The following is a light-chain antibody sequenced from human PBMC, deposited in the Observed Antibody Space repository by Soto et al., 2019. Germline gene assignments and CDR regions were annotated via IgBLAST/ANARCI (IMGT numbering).Light chain of an antibody. J-gene: IGKJ1*01. Sequence: DIQMTQSPSSLSASVGDRVTLTCRASQGISTYLAWYQQKPGKVPKLLIYAASTLQSGVPSRFSGSGSGTDFTLTISSLQPEDAATYYCQKYNNAPLSFGQGTKVEI. CDR2: AAS. CDR3: QKYNNAPLS. V-gene: IGKV1-27*01. CDR1: QGISTY.